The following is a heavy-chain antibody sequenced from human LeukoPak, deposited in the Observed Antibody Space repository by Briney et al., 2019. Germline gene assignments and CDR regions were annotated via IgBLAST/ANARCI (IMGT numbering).Heavy chain of an antibody. CDR2: IYPGDSDT. CDR3: ARREYYYDSSGPEPYAFDI. Sequence: GESLQISCKGSGYSFTSYWIGWVRQMPGKGLEWMEIIYPGDSDTRYSPSFQGQVTISADKSISTAYLQWSSLKASDTAMYYCARREYYYDSSGPEPYAFDIWGQGTMVTVSS. D-gene: IGHD3-22*01. V-gene: IGHV5-51*01. J-gene: IGHJ3*02. CDR1: GYSFTSYW.